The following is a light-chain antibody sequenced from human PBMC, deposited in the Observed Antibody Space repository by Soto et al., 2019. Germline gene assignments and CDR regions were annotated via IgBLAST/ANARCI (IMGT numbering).Light chain of an antibody. CDR2: DVT. CDR3: SSYTSSSTLI. Sequence: QSALTQPASVSGPPGQSITISCTGTSSDIGGYNYVSWYQQHPDKVPKLMIYDVTNRPSGVSNRFSGSKSGNTASLTISGLQAEDEADYYCSSYTSSSTLIFGGGTKLTVL. J-gene: IGLJ2*01. V-gene: IGLV2-14*01. CDR1: SSDIGGYNY.